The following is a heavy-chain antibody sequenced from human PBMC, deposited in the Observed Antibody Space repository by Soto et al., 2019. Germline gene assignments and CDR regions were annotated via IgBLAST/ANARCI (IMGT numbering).Heavy chain of an antibody. J-gene: IGHJ6*02. V-gene: IGHV4-30-4*01. CDR1: GGSISSGDYY. D-gene: IGHD3-10*01. Sequence: SETLSLTCTVSGGSISSGDYYWSWIRQPPGKGLEWIGYIYYSGSTYYSPSLKSRVTISVDPSKNQSSLKLSSVTAADTAVYYCASDRRRSGRYYPPSYYYGMDVWGQGTTVTASS. CDR2: IYYSGST. CDR3: ASDRRRSGRYYPPSYYYGMDV.